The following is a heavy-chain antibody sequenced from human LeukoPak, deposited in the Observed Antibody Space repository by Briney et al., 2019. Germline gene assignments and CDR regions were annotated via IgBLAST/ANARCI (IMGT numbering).Heavy chain of an antibody. CDR3: ARGPYYYGSGSYYWFGP. V-gene: IGHV4-34*01. CDR1: GGSFSGYY. J-gene: IGHJ5*02. Sequence: SETLSLTCAVYGGSFSGYYWSWIRQPPGKGLEWIGEINHSGSTNYNPSLKSRVTISVDTSKNQFSLKLSSVTAADTAVYYCARGPYYYGSGSYYWFGPWGQGTLVTVSS. CDR2: INHSGST. D-gene: IGHD3-10*01.